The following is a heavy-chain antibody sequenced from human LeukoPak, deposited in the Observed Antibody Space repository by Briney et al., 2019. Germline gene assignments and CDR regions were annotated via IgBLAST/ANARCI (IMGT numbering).Heavy chain of an antibody. CDR3: AKDLPPDDYFDY. D-gene: IGHD3-3*01. CDR1: GFTLSSYA. J-gene: IGHJ4*02. V-gene: IGHV3-30*04. Sequence: GGSLRLSCAASGFTLSSYAMHWVRQAPGKGLEWVAVISYDGSNKYYADSVKGRFTISRDNSKNTLYLQMNSLRAEDTAVYYCAKDLPPDDYFDYWGQGTLVTVSS. CDR2: ISYDGSNK.